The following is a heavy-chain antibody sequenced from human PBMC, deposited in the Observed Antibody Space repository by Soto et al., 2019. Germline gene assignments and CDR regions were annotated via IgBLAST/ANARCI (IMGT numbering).Heavy chain of an antibody. J-gene: IGHJ4*02. Sequence: SDTLSLTCFVSGGSISGYFWRWIRQPPGKGLEWIAFMYDTGSTNYNPSLKSRVSTSVDTSKNQFSLKLNSVTTADTAVYYCARGWSSSWPYWGQGTLVTVSS. CDR3: ARGWSSSWPY. V-gene: IGHV4-59*07. CDR2: MYDTGST. D-gene: IGHD6-13*01. CDR1: GGSISGYF.